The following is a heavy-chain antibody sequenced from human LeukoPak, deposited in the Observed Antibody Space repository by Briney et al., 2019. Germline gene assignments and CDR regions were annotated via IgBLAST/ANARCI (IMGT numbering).Heavy chain of an antibody. CDR2: TRGNGET. CDR3: ARASWVSSIDAVQ. CDR1: GLSFSSFA. V-gene: IGHV3-23*01. Sequence: GGSLRLSCAASGLSFSSFAMSWVRQGPARGLEWVSSTRGNGETFYADSVKGRFTLSSDISRNTVYFQLNNLRVEDTAIYYCARASWVSSIDAVQWGQGTLVTVSS. D-gene: IGHD6-13*01. J-gene: IGHJ4*02.